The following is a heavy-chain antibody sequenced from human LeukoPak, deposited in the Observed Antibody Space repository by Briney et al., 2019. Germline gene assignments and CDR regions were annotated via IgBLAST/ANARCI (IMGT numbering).Heavy chain of an antibody. CDR3: SPCGHAYDWFGP. V-gene: IGHV1-69*04. D-gene: IGHD5-12*01. J-gene: IGHJ5*02. Sequence: GASVKVSCKAFGATLNIGHAFIWARQAPGQGLQWMGRMIPFLGEVNYAQNFQGRGSFTADRSTATMYMELKRLRLDDTAIYYCSPCGHAYDWFGPWGQGTLVSVSA. CDR1: GATLNIGHA. CDR2: MIPFLGEV.